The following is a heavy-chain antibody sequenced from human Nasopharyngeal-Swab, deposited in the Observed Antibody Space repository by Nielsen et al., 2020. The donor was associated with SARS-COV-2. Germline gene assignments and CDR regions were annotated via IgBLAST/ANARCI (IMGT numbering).Heavy chain of an antibody. Sequence: GESLKISCAASGFTFSSYGMHWVRQAPGKGLEWVAVISYDGSNKYYADSVKGRFTISRDNAKNSLYLQMNSLRAEDTALYYCAKDSSPHYYYMDVWGKGTTVTVSS. D-gene: IGHD2-2*01. CDR3: AKDSSPHYYYMDV. CDR1: GFTFSSYG. CDR2: ISYDGSNK. V-gene: IGHV3-30*18. J-gene: IGHJ6*03.